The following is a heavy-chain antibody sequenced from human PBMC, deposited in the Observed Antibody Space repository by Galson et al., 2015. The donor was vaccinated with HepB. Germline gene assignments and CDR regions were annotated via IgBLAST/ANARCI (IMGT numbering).Heavy chain of an antibody. CDR2: ITNSSSTI. J-gene: IGHJ4*02. Sequence: SLRLSCAASGFTFSSYNMNWVRQAPGKGLEWVSYITNSSSTIYYADSVKGRFTISRDNAKNSLYLQMNSLRAEDTAVYYCARGRRDTQNPLFDYWGQGTLVTVSS. CDR3: ARGRRDTQNPLFDY. V-gene: IGHV3-48*01. CDR1: GFTFSSYN.